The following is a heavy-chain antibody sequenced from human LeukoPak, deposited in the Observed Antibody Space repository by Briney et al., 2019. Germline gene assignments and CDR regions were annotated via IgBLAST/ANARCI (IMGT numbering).Heavy chain of an antibody. CDR3: AKDENLVGAIDY. Sequence: PGGSLRLSCAASGFTFSSYSMNWVRQAPGKGLEWVAFIRYDGSNKYYADSVKGRFTISRDNSKNTLYLQMNSLRAEDTAVYYCAKDENLVGAIDYWGQGTLVTVSS. CDR2: IRYDGSNK. J-gene: IGHJ4*02. V-gene: IGHV3-30*02. CDR1: GFTFSSYS. D-gene: IGHD1-26*01.